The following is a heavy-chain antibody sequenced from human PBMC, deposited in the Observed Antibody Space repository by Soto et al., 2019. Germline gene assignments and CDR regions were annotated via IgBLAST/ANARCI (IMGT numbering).Heavy chain of an antibody. J-gene: IGHJ5*02. Sequence: EVQLLESGGGLVQPGGSLRLSCAASGFTFNSYAMSWVRQAPGKGLEWVSSVSGLGATTHHADSVQGRFTISRDNSRNTLYLQMNSLRAEDTAVYYCARAVQPWSGFTPWGQGTLVTVSS. CDR1: GFTFNSYA. CDR2: VSGLGATT. V-gene: IGHV3-23*01. CDR3: ARAVQPWSGFTP. D-gene: IGHD3-3*01.